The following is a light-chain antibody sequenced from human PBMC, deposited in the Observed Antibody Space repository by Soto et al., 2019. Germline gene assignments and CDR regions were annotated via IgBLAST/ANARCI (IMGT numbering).Light chain of an antibody. CDR2: DVS. CDR1: SRDVGGYNN. J-gene: IGLJ2*01. V-gene: IGLV2-14*01. CDR3: SSYTSSSTRVV. Sequence: QSALTQPASVSGSPGQSITISCTGTSRDVGGYNNVSWYQQHPGKAPKLMIYDVSNRPSGVSNRFSGSKSGNTASLTISGLQAEDEADYYCSSYTSSSTRVVFGGGTKLTVL.